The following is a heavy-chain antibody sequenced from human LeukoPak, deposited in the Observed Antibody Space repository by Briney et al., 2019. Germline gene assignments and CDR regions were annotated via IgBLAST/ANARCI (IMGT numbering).Heavy chain of an antibody. CDR2: IDPSDSYT. CDR1: GYSFTSYW. D-gene: IGHD6-19*01. J-gene: IGHJ4*02. CDR3: ARPAISSGWYPGY. Sequence: GESLKISCKGSGYSFTSYWISWVRQMPGKGLEWMGRIDPSDSYTNYSPSFQGHVTISADKSISTAYLQWGSLKASDTAMYYCARPAISSGWYPGYWGQGTLVTVSS. V-gene: IGHV5-10-1*01.